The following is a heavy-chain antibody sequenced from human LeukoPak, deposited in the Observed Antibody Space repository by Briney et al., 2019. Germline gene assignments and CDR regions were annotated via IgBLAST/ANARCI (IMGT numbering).Heavy chain of an antibody. CDR1: GGSFSGYY. J-gene: IGHJ5*02. D-gene: IGHD4-17*01. V-gene: IGHV4-34*01. CDR2: INHSGST. Sequence: SETLSLTCAVYGGSFSGYYWSWIRQPPGKGLEWIGEINHSGSTNYNPSLKSRVTISVDTSKNQFSLKLSSVTAADTAVYYCARRRQLSGDYDPWGQGTLVTVSS. CDR3: ARRRQLSGDYDP.